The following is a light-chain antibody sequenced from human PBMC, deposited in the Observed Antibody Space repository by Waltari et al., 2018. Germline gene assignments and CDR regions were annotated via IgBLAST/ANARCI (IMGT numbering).Light chain of an antibody. CDR3: QQHDNLPPT. J-gene: IGKJ4*01. CDR2: PAS. V-gene: IGKV1-9*01. Sequence: TQLTQSPSSLAASVGDRVTISCRTSQVILGYLAWYQQKPGKAPKLLIYPASTLQSGVPSRFSGSGSGMDFNITISNLQPEDFATYYCQQHDNLPPTFGGWTKVEIK. CDR1: QVILGY.